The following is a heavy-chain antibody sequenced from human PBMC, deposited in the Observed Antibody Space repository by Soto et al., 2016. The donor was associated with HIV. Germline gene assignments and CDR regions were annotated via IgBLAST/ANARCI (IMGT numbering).Heavy chain of an antibody. J-gene: IGHJ6*03. D-gene: IGHD1-20*01. CDR3: ARASQEGYNWNNNYNYYYYMDV. CDR2: TNWNGGST. V-gene: IGHV3-20*04. Sequence: EVQLVESGGGVVRPGGSLRLSCAASGFTFDDYGMSWVRQAPGKGLEWVSGTNWNGGSTGYAHSVKGRFTIFRDNAKNSLYLQMNSLRGEDTALYYCARASQEGYNWNNNYNYYYYMDVWGKGTNGHRL. CDR1: GFTFDDYG.